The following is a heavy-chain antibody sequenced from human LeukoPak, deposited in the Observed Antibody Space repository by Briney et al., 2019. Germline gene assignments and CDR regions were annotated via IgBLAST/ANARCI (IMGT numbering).Heavy chain of an antibody. CDR3: ARDRGRVPTTGSAFDI. CDR2: IYSRST. CDR1: GFTVSSNY. D-gene: IGHD1-14*01. V-gene: IGHV3-66*01. Sequence: GGSLRLSCAASGFTVSSNYMSWVRQAPGKGLEWVAIIYSRSTYYAGSVRGRFTISRDNSKNTLSLELNSLGVEDTAVYFCARDRGRVPTTGSAFDIWGRGTMVTVSS. J-gene: IGHJ3*02.